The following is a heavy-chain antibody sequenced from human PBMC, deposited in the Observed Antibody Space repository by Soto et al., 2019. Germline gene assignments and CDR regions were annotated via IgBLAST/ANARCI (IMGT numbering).Heavy chain of an antibody. CDR1: GYTFTSYD. CDR3: ARDGGPGQLWFYYYYGMDV. D-gene: IGHD5-18*01. V-gene: IGHV1-8*01. Sequence: VASVKVSGKASGYTFTSYDINWGRQATGQGLEWMGWMNPNSGNTGYAQKFQGRVTMTRNTSISTAYMELSSLRSEDTAVYYCARDGGPGQLWFYYYYGMDVWGQGTTVTVSS. CDR2: MNPNSGNT. J-gene: IGHJ6*02.